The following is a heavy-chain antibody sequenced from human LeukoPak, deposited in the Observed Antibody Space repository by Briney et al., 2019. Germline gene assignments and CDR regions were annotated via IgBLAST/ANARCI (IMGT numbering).Heavy chain of an antibody. CDR2: ISSSSSYI. CDR1: GFTFSSYS. Sequence: GGSLRLSCVASGFTFSSYSMNWVRQAPGKGLEWASSISSSSSYIYYADSVKGRFTISRDNAKNSLYLQMNSLRAEDTAVYYCARGFSSSRPHYFDYWGQGTLVTVSS. D-gene: IGHD6-13*01. V-gene: IGHV3-21*01. J-gene: IGHJ4*02. CDR3: ARGFSSSRPHYFDY.